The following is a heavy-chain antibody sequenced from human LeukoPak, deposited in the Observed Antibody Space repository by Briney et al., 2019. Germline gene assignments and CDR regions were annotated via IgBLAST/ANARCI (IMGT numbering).Heavy chain of an antibody. CDR1: GFTFSDYY. V-gene: IGHV3-11*06. CDR3: ARWGSYYFPDY. Sequence: PGGSLRLSCAASGFTFSDYYMSWIRQAPGKGLEWVSSISSSSSYIYYADSVKGRFTISRDNAKNSLYLQMNSLRAEDTAVYYCARWGSYYFPDYWGQGTLVTVSS. J-gene: IGHJ4*02. CDR2: ISSSSSYI. D-gene: IGHD1-26*01.